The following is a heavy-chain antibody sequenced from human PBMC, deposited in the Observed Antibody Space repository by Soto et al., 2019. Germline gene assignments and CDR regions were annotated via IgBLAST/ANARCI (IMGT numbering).Heavy chain of an antibody. D-gene: IGHD2-15*01. CDR1: GGSISSSSYY. CDR3: ASTQYGGKSSGAFDI. Sequence: SETLSLTCTVSGGSISSSSYYWGWIRQPPGKGLEWIGSIYYSGSTYYNPSLKSRVTISVDRSKNQFSLKLGSVTAADTAVYYCASTQYGGKSSGAFDIWGQGTMVTVSS. CDR2: IYYSGST. J-gene: IGHJ3*02. V-gene: IGHV4-39*07.